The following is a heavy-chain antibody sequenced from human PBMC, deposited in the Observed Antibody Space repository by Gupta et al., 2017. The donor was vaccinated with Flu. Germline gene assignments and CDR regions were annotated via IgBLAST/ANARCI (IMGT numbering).Heavy chain of an antibody. D-gene: IGHD3-3*01. CDR3: AREPKRFLEWLFQAWLDY. Sequence: HWVRQAPGKGLEWVAVISYDGSNKYYAASVKGRFTISRDNSKNTLYLQMNSLRAEDKAVYYCAREPKRFLEWLFQAWLDYWGQGKLVAVSS. V-gene: IGHV3-30-3*01. CDR2: ISYDGSNK. J-gene: IGHJ4*02.